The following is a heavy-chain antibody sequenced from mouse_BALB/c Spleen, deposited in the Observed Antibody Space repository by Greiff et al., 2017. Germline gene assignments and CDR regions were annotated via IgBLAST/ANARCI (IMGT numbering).Heavy chain of an antibody. CDR2: IRLKSNNYAT. CDR1: GFTFSNYW. J-gene: IGHJ2*01. Sequence: DVKLVESGGGLVQPGGSMKLSCVASGFTFSNYWMNWVRQSPEKGLEWVAEIRLKSNNYATHYAESVKGRFTISRDDSKSSVYLQMNNLRAEDTGIYYCTSGFDYWGQGTTLTVSS. V-gene: IGHV6-6*02. CDR3: TSGFDY.